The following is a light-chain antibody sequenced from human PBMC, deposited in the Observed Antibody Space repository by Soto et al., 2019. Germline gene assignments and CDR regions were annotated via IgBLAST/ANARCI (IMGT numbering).Light chain of an antibody. CDR3: QQSHSTWT. CDR2: AAS. CDR1: QSISRY. V-gene: IGKV1-39*01. J-gene: IGKJ1*01. Sequence: DIQMTQSPSSLSASVGDRVTITCRASQSISRYLNWYQQKPGKAPKPLIYAASSLQSGVPSRFSGGGSGTDFTLTISSLQPEDFATYYCQQSHSTWTFGQGTKVEIK.